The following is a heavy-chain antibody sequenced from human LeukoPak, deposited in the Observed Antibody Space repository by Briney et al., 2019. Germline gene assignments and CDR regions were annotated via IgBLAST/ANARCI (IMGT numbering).Heavy chain of an antibody. CDR2: INSGNGNT. CDR1: GYTFTIYA. J-gene: IGHJ4*02. Sequence: ASVKLSCKAYGYTFTIYAMHWVRQAPGQRLEWMGWINSGNGNTKYSQKFQGRVTITRDTSASTAYMELSSLRSEDTAVYYCSRALPLGRFGELVVYWGQGTLVTVSS. V-gene: IGHV1-3*01. D-gene: IGHD3-10*01. CDR3: SRALPLGRFGELVVY.